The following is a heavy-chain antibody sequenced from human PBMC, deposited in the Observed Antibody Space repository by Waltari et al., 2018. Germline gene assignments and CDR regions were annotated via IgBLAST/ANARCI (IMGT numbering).Heavy chain of an antibody. D-gene: IGHD4-4*01. J-gene: IGHJ4*02. Sequence: EVQLVESGGGLIQPGGSLRVSCAASGFTVSSNYMIWVRQAPGKGLEWVSGIYIGGSTHFADSVKGRFTISRDNSKNTLYLQMNSLRAEDTAVYYCARGGRDDYSLVYWGQGTLVTVSS. CDR2: IYIGGST. CDR3: ARGGRDDYSLVY. CDR1: GFTVSSNY. V-gene: IGHV3-53*01.